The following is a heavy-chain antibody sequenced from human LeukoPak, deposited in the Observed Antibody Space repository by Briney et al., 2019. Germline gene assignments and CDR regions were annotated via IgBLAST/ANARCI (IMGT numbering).Heavy chain of an antibody. D-gene: IGHD3-22*01. J-gene: IGHJ6*02. V-gene: IGHV3-30*18. CDR3: AKAQGTLVNFYAYGMDV. CDR1: GFTFRRSG. Sequence: GRSLRLSCLASGFTFRRSGLHWVRQAPGKGLEWVAGISHDGKDKYSADFVEGRFTISRDTSNNTLYLQMSSLTTEDTAVYYCAKAQGTLVNFYAYGMDVWGHGTTVTVSS. CDR2: ISHDGKDK.